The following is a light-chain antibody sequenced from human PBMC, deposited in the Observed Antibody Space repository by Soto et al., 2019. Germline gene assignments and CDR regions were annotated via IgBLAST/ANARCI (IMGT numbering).Light chain of an antibody. CDR3: VTWDTSLTTTVL. CDR1: SSNIETNF. J-gene: IGLJ2*01. CDR2: DNN. V-gene: IGLV1-51*01. Sequence: QSVLTQPPSVSAAPGQKVIISCSGSSSNIETNFVSWYQQLPGTAPNLLIFDNNKRPSGIPDRFSGSKSGTSATLGITGLQTGDEADYYCVTWDTSLTTTVLFGGGTQLTVL.